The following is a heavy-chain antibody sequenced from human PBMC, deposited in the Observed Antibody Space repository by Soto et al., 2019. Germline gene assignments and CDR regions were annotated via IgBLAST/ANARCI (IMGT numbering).Heavy chain of an antibody. V-gene: IGHV1-58*01. CDR2: IVVVSGNT. D-gene: IGHD3-22*01. Sequence: SVKVSCKASGFTFISSAVQWVRQARGQRLEWIGWIVVVSGNTNYAQKFQERVTITRDMSTSTAYMELSSLRSEDTAVYYCAADYYDTNGYYYDYWGQGTLVTVSS. CDR3: AADYYDTNGYYYDY. CDR1: GFTFISSA. J-gene: IGHJ4*02.